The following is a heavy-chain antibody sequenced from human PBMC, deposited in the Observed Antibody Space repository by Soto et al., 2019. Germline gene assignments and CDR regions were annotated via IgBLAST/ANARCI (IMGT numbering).Heavy chain of an antibody. CDR1: GGSISSYY. D-gene: IGHD1-26*01. Sequence: QVQLQESGPGLVKPSETLSLTCTVSGGSISSYYWSWIRQPPGKGLEWIGYIYYSGSTNYNPSLXSRAXIXLDTSKNQFSLKLSSVTAADTAVYYCARRYGSAIDYWGQGTLVTVSS. V-gene: IGHV4-59*08. CDR3: ARRYGSAIDY. CDR2: IYYSGST. J-gene: IGHJ4*02.